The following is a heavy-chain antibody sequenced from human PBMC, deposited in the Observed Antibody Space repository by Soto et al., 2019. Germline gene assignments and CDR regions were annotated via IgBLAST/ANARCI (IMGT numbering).Heavy chain of an antibody. CDR1: GFTFSSYG. CDR2: ISYDGSNK. CDR3: AKDHYDILTGYYNEGFDY. V-gene: IGHV3-30*18. Sequence: QVQLVESGGGVVQPGRSLRLSCAASGFTFSSYGMHWVRQAPGKGLEWVAVISYDGSNKYYADSVKGRFTISRDNSKNTLYLQMNSRRAEDTAVYYCAKDHYDILTGYYNEGFDYWGQGTLVTVSS. J-gene: IGHJ4*02. D-gene: IGHD3-9*01.